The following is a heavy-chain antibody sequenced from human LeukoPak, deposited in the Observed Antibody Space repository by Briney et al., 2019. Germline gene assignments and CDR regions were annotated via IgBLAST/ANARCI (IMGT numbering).Heavy chain of an antibody. J-gene: IGHJ5*02. D-gene: IGHD7-27*01. CDR3: ARDPGEPAGA. V-gene: IGHV3-21*01. CDR2: ISSSSSYI. CDR1: GFTFSSYS. Sequence: GGSLRLSCAASGFTFSSYSMNWVRQAPRKGLEWVSSISSSSSYIYYADSVKGRFTISRDNAKNSLYLQINSLRAEDTAAYYCARDPGEPAGAWGQGTLVTVSS.